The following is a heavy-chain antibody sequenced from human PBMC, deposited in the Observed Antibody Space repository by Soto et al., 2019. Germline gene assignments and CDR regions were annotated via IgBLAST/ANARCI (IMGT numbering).Heavy chain of an antibody. D-gene: IGHD3-3*01. CDR1: GFTFSSCA. CDR2: IIDSGGST. Sequence: GGSLRLSFPPSGFTFSSCAMGWVRQAPGKGLEWVSDIIDSGGSTYYADAVKGRFTISRDNSKSSLYLQMNNLRAEDTALYYCATRPTGERYFGVFDWWSQGTLVNVSS. J-gene: IGHJ4*02. CDR3: ATRPTGERYFGVFDW. V-gene: IGHV3-23*01.